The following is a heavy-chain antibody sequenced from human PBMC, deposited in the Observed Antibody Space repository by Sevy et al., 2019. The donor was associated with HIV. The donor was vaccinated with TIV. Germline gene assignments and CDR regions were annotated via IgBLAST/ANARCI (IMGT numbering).Heavy chain of an antibody. CDR3: AGLPVAAAGLYYFDF. V-gene: IGHV5-51*01. D-gene: IGHD6-13*01. CDR2: FYPGDSES. CDR1: GYSFTSSW. J-gene: IGHJ4*02. Sequence: GESLKISCKGSGYSFTSSWIGWVRQVPGKGLEWMGIFYPGDSESRYNPSFQGQVTISADKSISTAYLQWSSLKASDTAMYFCAGLPVAAAGLYYFDFWGQGTLVTVSS.